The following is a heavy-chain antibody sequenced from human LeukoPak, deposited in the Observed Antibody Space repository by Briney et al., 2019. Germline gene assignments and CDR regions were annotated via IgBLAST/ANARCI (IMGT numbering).Heavy chain of an antibody. CDR1: GGSISSYY. Sequence: SETLSLTCTVSGGSISSYYWSWIRQPPGKGLEWIGYIYYSGSTNYNPSLKSRVTISVDTSKNQFSLKLSSVTAADTAVYYCARLPYITGWYFDYWGRGTLVTVSS. J-gene: IGHJ4*02. V-gene: IGHV4-59*08. CDR2: IYYSGST. D-gene: IGHD6-19*01. CDR3: ARLPYITGWYFDY.